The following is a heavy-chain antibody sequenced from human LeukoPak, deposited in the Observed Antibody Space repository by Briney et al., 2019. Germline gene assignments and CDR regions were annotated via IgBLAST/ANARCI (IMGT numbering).Heavy chain of an antibody. Sequence: GGSLRLSCAASGFTFSSYAMHWVRQAPGKGLEWVALISYDGSNKYYADSVKGRFTISRGDSKNTLYLQMNSLRAEDTAVYYCARDRSSSWSAFDIWGQGTMVTVSS. J-gene: IGHJ3*02. CDR3: ARDRSSSWSAFDI. CDR2: ISYDGSNK. V-gene: IGHV3-30-3*01. D-gene: IGHD6-13*01. CDR1: GFTFSSYA.